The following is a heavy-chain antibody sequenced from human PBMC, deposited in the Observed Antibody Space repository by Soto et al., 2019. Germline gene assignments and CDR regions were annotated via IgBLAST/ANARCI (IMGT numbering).Heavy chain of an antibody. D-gene: IGHD3-22*01. CDR3: ARESPYYYDSSGYGAPLY. CDR1: GFTFSSYA. V-gene: IGHV3-30-3*01. J-gene: IGHJ1*01. Sequence: PGGSLRLSCAAPGFTFSSYAMHWVRQAPGKGLEWVAVISYDGSNKYYADSVKGRFTISRDNSKNTLYLQMNSLRAEDTAVYYCARESPYYYDSSGYGAPLYWGQGTLVTVSS. CDR2: ISYDGSNK.